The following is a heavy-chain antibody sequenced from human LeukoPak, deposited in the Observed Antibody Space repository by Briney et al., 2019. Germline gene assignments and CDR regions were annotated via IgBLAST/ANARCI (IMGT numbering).Heavy chain of an antibody. CDR1: GGSISSSSYY. D-gene: IGHD3-10*01. Sequence: PSETLSLTCTVSGGSISSSSYYWGWIRQPPGKALEWIGSIYYSWSTYYNPSLKRRVTISVYTSKNQFSLKLSAGTAADTAVYSCARQWYYGSGSYYASGSVAPNTFDYWGQGTLVTVSS. J-gene: IGHJ4*02. V-gene: IGHV4-39*01. CDR2: IYYSWST. CDR3: ARQWYYGSGSYYASGSVAPNTFDY.